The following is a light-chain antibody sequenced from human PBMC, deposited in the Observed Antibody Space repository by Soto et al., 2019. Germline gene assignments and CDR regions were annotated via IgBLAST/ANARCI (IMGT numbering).Light chain of an antibody. V-gene: IGKV1-17*03. J-gene: IGKJ2*01. CDR3: QQSSSPPRT. Sequence: DIQMTQSPSAMSASVGDRVTITCRASQDISDFLAWFQQKPGEVPKRLIYAASSLESGVPSRFSGSGSGTEFTLTISSLQPEDFATYYCQQSSSPPRTFGQGTKLEIK. CDR2: AAS. CDR1: QDISDF.